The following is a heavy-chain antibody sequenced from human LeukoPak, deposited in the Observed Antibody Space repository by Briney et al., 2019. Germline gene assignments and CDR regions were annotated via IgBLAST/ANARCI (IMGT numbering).Heavy chain of an antibody. D-gene: IGHD3-22*01. J-gene: IGHJ5*02. Sequence: PSETLSLTCVVSGGSISNSNWWTWVRQSPEKGLEWIGEIYHNGNTNYNPSLKSRVTISVEKSKNEFSLKVSSVTAADTAVYYCARAWQEWHYYDSSGYYYLNWFDPWGQGTLVTVSS. CDR1: GGSISNSNW. CDR2: IYHNGNT. V-gene: IGHV4-4*02. CDR3: ARAWQEWHYYDSSGYYYLNWFDP.